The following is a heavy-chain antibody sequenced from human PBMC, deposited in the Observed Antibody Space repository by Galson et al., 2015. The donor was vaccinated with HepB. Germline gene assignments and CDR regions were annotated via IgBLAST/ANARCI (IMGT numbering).Heavy chain of an antibody. CDR2: IYYSGST. D-gene: IGHD3-3*01. V-gene: IGHV4-39*07. CDR3: ARVSLFRAGFDP. CDR1: GGSISSSSYY. J-gene: IGHJ5*02. Sequence: ETLSLTCTVSGGSISSSSYYWGWIRQPPGKGLEWIGSIYYSGSTYSNPSLKSRVTISVDTSKNQFSLKLSSVTAADTAVYYCARVSLFRAGFDPWGQGTLVTVSS.